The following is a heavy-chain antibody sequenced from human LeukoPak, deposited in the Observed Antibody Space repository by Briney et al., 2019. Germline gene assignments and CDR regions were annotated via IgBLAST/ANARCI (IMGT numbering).Heavy chain of an antibody. CDR1: GYTFISYY. CDR3: VRAFTLGIEFFDY. J-gene: IGHJ4*02. D-gene: IGHD7-27*01. CDR2: INPSGGGT. V-gene: IGHV1-46*03. Sequence: ASVKVSXKASGYTFISYYMHWVRQAPGQGLEWMGIINPSGGGTTYAQKFQGRVTMTRDTSPSTVYMELSSLRSEDTAVYYCVRAFTLGIEFFDYWGQGTLVTVSS.